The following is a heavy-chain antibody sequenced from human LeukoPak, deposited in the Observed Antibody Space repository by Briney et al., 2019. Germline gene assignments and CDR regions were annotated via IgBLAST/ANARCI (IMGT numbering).Heavy chain of an antibody. CDR3: ATWDIVVVVAATRTDY. V-gene: IGHV1-2*06. J-gene: IGHJ4*02. CDR2: INPNSGGT. Sequence: ASVKVSCKASGYTFTGYYMHWVRQAPGQGLEWTGRINPNSGGTNYAQKFQGRVTMTRDTSISAAYMELSRLRSDDTAVYHCATWDIVVVVAATRTDYWGQGTLVTVSS. CDR1: GYTFTGYY. D-gene: IGHD2-15*01.